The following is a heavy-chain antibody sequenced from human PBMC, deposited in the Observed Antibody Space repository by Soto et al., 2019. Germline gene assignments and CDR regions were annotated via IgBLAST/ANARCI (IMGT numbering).Heavy chain of an antibody. J-gene: IGHJ6*02. CDR3: ARQAMVRGVPYYYYGMDV. V-gene: IGHV4-39*01. CDR2: IYYSGST. Sequence: QLQLQESGPGLVKPSETLSLTCTVSGGSISSSSYYWGWIRQPPGKGLEWIGSIYYSGSTYYNPSLKSRVTRSVDPSKNQFSLKLSSVTAADPAVYYCARQAMVRGVPYYYYGMDVWGQGTTVTVSS. D-gene: IGHD3-10*01. CDR1: GGSISSSSYY.